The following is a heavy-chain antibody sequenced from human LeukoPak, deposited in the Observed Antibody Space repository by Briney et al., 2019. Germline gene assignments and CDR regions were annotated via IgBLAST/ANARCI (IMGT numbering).Heavy chain of an antibody. CDR3: ARGDVVVSAAVRFDP. CDR2: ISAHNGKT. V-gene: IGHV1-18*01. CDR1: GYTFTSYG. D-gene: IGHD2-2*01. J-gene: IGHJ5*02. Sequence: ASVKVSFKASGYTFTSYGITWVRQAPGQGGEGMGWISAHNGKTNYAQKFQGRVTMTTDTPTSTAYMELRSLRSDDTAVYYCARGDVVVSAAVRFDPWGQGTLVTVSS.